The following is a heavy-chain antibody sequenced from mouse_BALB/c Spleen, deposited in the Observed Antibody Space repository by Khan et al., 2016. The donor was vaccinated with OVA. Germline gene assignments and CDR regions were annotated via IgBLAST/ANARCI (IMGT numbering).Heavy chain of an antibody. Sequence: VQLQQSGPELMKPGASVKISCKASGYSFTSYYIHWVIQSHGKSLEWIGYIDPFSGGTTYNQKFKGKATLTVDKSSNTAYIHLINLTSEDSAVYYGTRHVYVAWFTYWGQGTLVTVSA. D-gene: IGHD2-2*01. CDR3: TRHVYVAWFTY. CDR1: GYSFTSYY. J-gene: IGHJ3*01. CDR2: IDPFSGGT. V-gene: IGHV1S135*01.